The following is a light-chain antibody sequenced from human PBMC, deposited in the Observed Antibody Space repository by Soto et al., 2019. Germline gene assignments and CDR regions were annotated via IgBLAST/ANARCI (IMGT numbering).Light chain of an antibody. Sequence: EIVSTHSPGTLSLSPGERATLSFSASQSVSSNYLAWYQQKPGQAPRLLIYDASNRATGVPARFTGSGSETDFTLTISSLEPEDFAVYYCQHRMNWPLTFGQGTRLEIK. V-gene: IGKV3-11*01. CDR1: QSVSSNY. J-gene: IGKJ5*01. CDR3: QHRMNWPLT. CDR2: DAS.